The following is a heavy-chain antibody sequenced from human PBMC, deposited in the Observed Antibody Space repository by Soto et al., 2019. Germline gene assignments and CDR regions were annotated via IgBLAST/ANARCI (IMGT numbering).Heavy chain of an antibody. D-gene: IGHD3-16*01. CDR2: ISSSSSTI. V-gene: IGHV3-48*02. J-gene: IGHJ6*02. Sequence: GGSLRLSFAASGFPFSSESVNWVRPAPGKGLEWVSYISSSSSTIYYADSVKGRFTISRDNAKDSLYLQMNSLRDEDTAVYYCEGHYDYVWGTGLMDVWGQGTTVTVSS. CDR1: GFPFSSES. CDR3: EGHYDYVWGTGLMDV.